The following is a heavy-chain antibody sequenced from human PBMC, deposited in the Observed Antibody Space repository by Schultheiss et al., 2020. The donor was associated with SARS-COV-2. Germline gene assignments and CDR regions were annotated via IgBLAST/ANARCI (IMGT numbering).Heavy chain of an antibody. V-gene: IGHV4-59*01. D-gene: IGHD5-12*01. CDR3: ARMSLPGYVNVPFDP. CDR2: VYYSGNT. Sequence: QTLSLTCTVSGGSISSYYWSWIRQSPGKGLEWIGYVYYSGNTHYNPSLESRVTMSVDTSKNQFSLKLSSVTAADKAVYYCARMSLPGYVNVPFDPWGQGTLVTVSS. J-gene: IGHJ5*02. CDR1: GGSISSYY.